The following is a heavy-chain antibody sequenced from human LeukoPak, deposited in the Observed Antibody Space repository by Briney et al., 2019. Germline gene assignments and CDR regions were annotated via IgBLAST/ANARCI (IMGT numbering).Heavy chain of an antibody. CDR3: ARPGRATVTRLDY. D-gene: IGHD4-17*01. Sequence: GESLKISCKGSGYSFSSYWIGWVRQMPGKGLEWMGIIYPGDSETRYSPSFRGQVTISADKSISTAFLQWSSLKASDTAMYYCARPGRATVTRLDYWGQGTLVTVTS. J-gene: IGHJ4*02. CDR2: IYPGDSET. CDR1: GYSFSSYW. V-gene: IGHV5-51*01.